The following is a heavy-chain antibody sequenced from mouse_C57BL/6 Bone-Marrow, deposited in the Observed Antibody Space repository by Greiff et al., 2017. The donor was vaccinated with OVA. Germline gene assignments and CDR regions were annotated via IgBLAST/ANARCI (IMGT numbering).Heavy chain of an antibody. CDR3: TGPHYYGLYAMDY. Sequence: EVKVEESGGGLVQPGGSMKLSCVASGFTFSNYWMNWVRQSPEKGLEWVAQIRLKSDNYATHYAESVKGRFTISRDDSKSSVYLQMNNLRAEDTGMYYCTGPHYYGLYAMDYWGQGTSVTVSS. CDR1: GFTFSNYW. D-gene: IGHD1-2*01. CDR2: IRLKSDNYAT. J-gene: IGHJ4*01. V-gene: IGHV6-3*01.